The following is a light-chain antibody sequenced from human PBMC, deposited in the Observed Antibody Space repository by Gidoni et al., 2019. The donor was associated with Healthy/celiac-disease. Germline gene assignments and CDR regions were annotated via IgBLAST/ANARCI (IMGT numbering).Light chain of an antibody. CDR2: EVS. Sequence: QSALTQPAPVSGSPGQAITISCTGTSSDVGGYNYVSWYQQHPGKAPKLRIYEVSNRPSGVPDRFSGSKSGNTASLTISGLQAEDEADYYCSSYTSSSIRVFGTGTKVTVL. V-gene: IGLV2-14*01. J-gene: IGLJ1*01. CDR3: SSYTSSSIRV. CDR1: SSDVGGYNY.